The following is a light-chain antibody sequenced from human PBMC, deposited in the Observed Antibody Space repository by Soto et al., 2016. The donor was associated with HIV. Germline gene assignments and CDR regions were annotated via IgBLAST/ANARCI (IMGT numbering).Light chain of an antibody. J-gene: IGKJ1*01. CDR2: AAS. CDR3: QQYYSVPWT. CDR1: QDTANS. Sequence: DIQMTQSPSSLSSSVGNRVTITCRASQDTANSLAWYQQAPGKAPKLLVFAASRLETGVPSRFSGRRSGTNYTLTISALQPEDFATYHCQQYYSVPWTFGQGTKVEV. V-gene: IGKV1-NL1*01.